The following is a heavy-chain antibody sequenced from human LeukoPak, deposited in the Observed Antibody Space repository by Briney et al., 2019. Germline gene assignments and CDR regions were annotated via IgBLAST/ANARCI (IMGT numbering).Heavy chain of an antibody. V-gene: IGHV4-39*01. Sequence: SETLSPTCNVTVGSISRRHNWGCIRQSPGKGLEWIGSVYYTGSTHYNPSLKSRVSISADTSKNLFSLNLSSVTVADTAVYFCASRDMAVLGAVIFDYWGQGILVTVSS. CDR2: VYYTGST. J-gene: IGHJ4*02. D-gene: IGHD2-21*01. CDR3: ASRDMAVLGAVIFDY. CDR1: VGSISRRHN.